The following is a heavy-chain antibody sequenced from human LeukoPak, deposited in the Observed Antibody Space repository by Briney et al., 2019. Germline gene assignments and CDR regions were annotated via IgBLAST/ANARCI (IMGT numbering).Heavy chain of an antibody. V-gene: IGHV1-2*02. D-gene: IGHD6-6*01. CDR2: IYPKSGGT. J-gene: IGHJ4*02. Sequence: ASVKVSCKASGYTFADYYIHWVRQAPGQGLEWMGWIYPKSGGTNSAQKFQGRVTITADKSTSTAYMELSSLRSEDTAVYYCARAGSVAARQRELDYWGQGTLVTVSS. CDR3: ARAGSVAARQRELDY. CDR1: GYTFADYY.